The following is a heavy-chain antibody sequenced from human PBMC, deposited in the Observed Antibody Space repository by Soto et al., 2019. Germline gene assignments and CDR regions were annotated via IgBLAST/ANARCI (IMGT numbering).Heavy chain of an antibody. CDR1: DGSISSNKW. CDR3: ARDHHIVVVPTSLGAMDV. V-gene: IGHV4-4*02. Sequence: PSETLCVTCAFYDGSISSNKWWSWVRQPPGKGLEWIGEIYHSGSTNYNPSLKSRVTISLDKSKNQFSLKLTSVTAADSAVYYCARDHHIVVVPTSLGAMDVWGQGTTVTVSS. CDR2: IYHSGST. D-gene: IGHD2-2*01. J-gene: IGHJ6*01.